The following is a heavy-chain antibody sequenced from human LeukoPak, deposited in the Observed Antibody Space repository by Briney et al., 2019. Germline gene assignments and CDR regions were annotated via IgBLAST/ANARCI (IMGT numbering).Heavy chain of an antibody. J-gene: IGHJ4*02. Sequence: GGSLRLSCAASGFTFDTYVMSWVRQAPGKGLEWVSSVSGNGRDTYYADSVKGRFTISRDNSKNTLYLQMNSLRAEDTAVYYCAPRGNFLKGYWGQGTLVTVSS. D-gene: IGHD3-3*01. CDR3: APRGNFLKGY. V-gene: IGHV3-23*01. CDR1: GFTFDTYV. CDR2: VSGNGRDT.